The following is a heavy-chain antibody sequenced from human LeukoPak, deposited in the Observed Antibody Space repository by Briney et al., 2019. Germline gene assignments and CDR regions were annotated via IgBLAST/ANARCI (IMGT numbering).Heavy chain of an antibody. CDR2: IIPIFGTA. Sequence: SVKVSCKASGGTFNSYAISWVRQAPGQGLEWMGGIIPIFGTANYAQKFQGRVTITADESTSTAYMELSSLRSEDTAVYYCAGSSGSYRHIDCWGQGTLVTVSS. CDR3: AGSSGSYRHIDC. J-gene: IGHJ4*02. D-gene: IGHD1-26*01. CDR1: GGTFNSYA. V-gene: IGHV1-69*13.